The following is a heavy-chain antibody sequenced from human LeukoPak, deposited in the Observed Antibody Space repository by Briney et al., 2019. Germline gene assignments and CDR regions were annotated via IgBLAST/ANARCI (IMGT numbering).Heavy chain of an antibody. CDR1: GFTFSSYA. Sequence: GGSLRLSCAASGFTFSSYAMSWVRQAPGKGLEWVSAISGSGGSTYYADSVKGRFTISRDNSKNTLYLQMNSLRAEDTAVYYCAKASAMIVVVSKHFDYWGQGTLVTVST. CDR3: AKASAMIVVVSKHFDY. D-gene: IGHD3-22*01. CDR2: ISGSGGST. J-gene: IGHJ4*02. V-gene: IGHV3-23*01.